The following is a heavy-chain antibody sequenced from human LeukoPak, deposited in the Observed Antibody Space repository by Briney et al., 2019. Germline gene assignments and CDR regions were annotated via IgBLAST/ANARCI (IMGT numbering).Heavy chain of an antibody. V-gene: IGHV3-48*03. Sequence: GGSLRLSCAASGLTFSSYEMNWVRQAPGKGLEWVSYISSSGSTIYYADSVKGRFTISRDNAKNSLYLQMNSLRAEDTAVYYCARVPGSTVTTPLDYWGQGTLVTVSS. J-gene: IGHJ4*02. D-gene: IGHD4-11*01. CDR1: GLTFSSYE. CDR2: ISSSGSTI. CDR3: ARVPGSTVTTPLDY.